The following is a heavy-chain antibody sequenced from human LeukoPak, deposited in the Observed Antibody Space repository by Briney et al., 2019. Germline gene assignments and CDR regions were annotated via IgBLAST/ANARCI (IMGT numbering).Heavy chain of an antibody. D-gene: IGHD3-22*01. V-gene: IGHV1-69*13. CDR3: ARDLSGYPNWFDP. CDR1: GGTFSSYA. J-gene: IGHJ5*02. Sequence: SVKVSCKASGGTFSSYAISWVRQAPGQGLEWMGGIIPIFGTANYAQKFQGRVTITADESTSAAYMELSSLRSEDTAVYYCARDLSGYPNWFDPWGQGTLVTVSS. CDR2: IIPIFGTA.